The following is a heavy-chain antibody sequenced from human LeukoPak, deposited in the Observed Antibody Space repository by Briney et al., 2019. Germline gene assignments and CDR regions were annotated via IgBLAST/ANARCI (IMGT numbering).Heavy chain of an antibody. J-gene: IGHJ5*02. CDR2: INPNSGGT. D-gene: IGHD2-2*01. Sequence: ASVKVSCKASGYTFTGYYMHWVRQAPGQGLEWMGWINPNSGGTNYAQKFQGRVTMTRDTSISTAYMELSRLRSDDTAVYYCARAVVPAAMPFENWFDPWGQGTLVTVPS. CDR1: GYTFTGYY. CDR3: ARAVVPAAMPFENWFDP. V-gene: IGHV1-2*02.